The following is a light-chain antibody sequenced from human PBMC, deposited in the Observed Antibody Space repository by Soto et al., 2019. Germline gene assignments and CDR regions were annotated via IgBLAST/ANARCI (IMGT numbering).Light chain of an antibody. V-gene: IGLV2-23*02. Sequence: QSVLTQPASVSGSPGQSITISCTGTSSDVGSYDFVSWYQQLPGKAPKLMIYEVTERPSGVSNRFSASKPGNTASLTISGLQAEDEADYYCCSYAGSSTWVFGGGTKLTVL. CDR2: EVT. CDR1: SSDVGSYDF. CDR3: CSYAGSSTWV. J-gene: IGLJ3*02.